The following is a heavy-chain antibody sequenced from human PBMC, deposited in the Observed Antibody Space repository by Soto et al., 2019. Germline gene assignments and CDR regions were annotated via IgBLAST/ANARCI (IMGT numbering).Heavy chain of an antibody. CDR3: ASELLAAAGTGEGDYDDGMDV. V-gene: IGHV1-8*01. CDR2: MNPNSGNT. D-gene: IGHD6-13*01. Sequence: QVQLVQSGAEVKKPGASVKVSCKASGYTFTSYDINWVRQATGQGLEWMGWMNPNSGNTGYAEKFQGQVTVTKKTSISTSYMELSTLRAEDTAVYYCASELLAAAGTGEGDYDDGMDVWGQGTTVTVSS. CDR1: GYTFTSYD. J-gene: IGHJ6*02.